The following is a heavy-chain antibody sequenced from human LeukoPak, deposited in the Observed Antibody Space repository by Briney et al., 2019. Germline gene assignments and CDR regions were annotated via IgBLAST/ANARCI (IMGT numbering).Heavy chain of an antibody. V-gene: IGHV3-48*02. Sequence: PGGSLRLSWAASGFTFSSYSMNWVRQAPGKGLEWVSYISSSSSTIYYADSVKGRFTISRDNAKNSLYLQMNSLRDEDTAVYYCATLPRASGYDSYYYGMDGCSRGTTVTVSS. D-gene: IGHD5-12*01. J-gene: IGHJ6*02. CDR3: ATLPRASGYDSYYYGMDG. CDR2: ISSSSSTI. CDR1: GFTFSSYS.